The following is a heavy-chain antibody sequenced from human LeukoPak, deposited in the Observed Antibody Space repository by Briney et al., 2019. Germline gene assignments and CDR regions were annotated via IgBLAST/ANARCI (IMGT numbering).Heavy chain of an antibody. V-gene: IGHV4-34*01. CDR2: INHSGST. CDR3: ARAGATYWFGP. Sequence: PSAPLSLTCAVYGGSFSGYYWSWIRQPPGKGLEWIGEINHSGSTNYNPSLKSRVTILVDTSKNQFSLKLSSVTAADTAVYYCARAGATYWFGPWGQGTLVTVSS. CDR1: GGSFSGYY. J-gene: IGHJ5*02. D-gene: IGHD5-12*01.